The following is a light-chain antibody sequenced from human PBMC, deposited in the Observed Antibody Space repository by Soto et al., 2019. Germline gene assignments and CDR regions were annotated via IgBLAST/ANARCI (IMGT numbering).Light chain of an antibody. J-gene: IGLJ1*01. CDR3: NSQADHGTQV. CDR1: SNDVGHSSF. Sequence: QSALTQPPSASGSPGQSVTISCTGNSNDVGHSSFISWYQQHPGKGPKLIIYEVSKRPSGVPDRFSGSKSGNTASLSVSGLQDEYEAYYFCNSQADHGTQVFGTGTKVTVL. V-gene: IGLV2-8*01. CDR2: EVS.